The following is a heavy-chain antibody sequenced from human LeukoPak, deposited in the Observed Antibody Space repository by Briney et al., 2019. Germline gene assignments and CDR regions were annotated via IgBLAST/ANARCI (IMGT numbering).Heavy chain of an antibody. CDR3: AREDINYYDSSPFDY. CDR2: INSDGSST. CDR1: GFTFSSYW. Sequence: GGSLRLSCAASGFTFSSYWMHWVRQAPGKGLVWVSRINSDGSSTSYADSVKGRFTISRDNAKNTLYLQMNSLRAEDTAVYYCAREDINYYDSSPFDYWGQGTLVTVSS. V-gene: IGHV3-74*01. D-gene: IGHD3-22*01. J-gene: IGHJ4*02.